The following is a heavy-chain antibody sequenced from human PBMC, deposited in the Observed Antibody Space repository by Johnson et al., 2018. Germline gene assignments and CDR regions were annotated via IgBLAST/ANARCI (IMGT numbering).Heavy chain of an antibody. J-gene: IGHJ1*01. CDR3: ARDKAPYYFDWYFQF. CDR1: GFTFGDFV. V-gene: IGHV3-30*03. CDR2: ISSDGRNT. Sequence: QVQLVQSGGGAVQXGRSLRLXCVASGFTFGDFVMYWVRQAPGKGLEWVTAISSDGRNTYYADSVRGRFTISRDNAKNTLHLQMNSLRPEDTAVYYCARDKAPYYFDWYFQFWGQGTLVTVSS. D-gene: IGHD3-22*01.